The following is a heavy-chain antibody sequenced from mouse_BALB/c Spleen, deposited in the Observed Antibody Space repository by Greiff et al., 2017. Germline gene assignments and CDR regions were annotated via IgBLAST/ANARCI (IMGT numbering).Heavy chain of an antibody. CDR1: GFTFSSYA. J-gene: IGHJ3*01. D-gene: IGHD2-4*01. CDR2: ISSGGST. Sequence: EVMLVESGGGLVKPGGSLKLSCAASGFTFSSYAMSWVRQTPEKRLEWVASISSGGSTYYPDSVKGRFTISRDNARNILYLQMSSLRSEDTAMYYCARETMITLFAYWGQGTLVTVSA. V-gene: IGHV5-6-5*01. CDR3: ARETMITLFAY.